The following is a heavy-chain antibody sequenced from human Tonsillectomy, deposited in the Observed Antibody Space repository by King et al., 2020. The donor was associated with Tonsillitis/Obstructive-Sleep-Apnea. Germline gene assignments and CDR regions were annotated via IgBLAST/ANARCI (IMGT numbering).Heavy chain of an antibody. CDR1: GFTFRNYA. V-gene: IGHV3-23*04. CDR3: AKGLKEGQWLVENALDI. CDR2: ISGSGHST. J-gene: IGHJ3*02. D-gene: IGHD6-19*01. Sequence: VQLVESGGGLVQPGGSLRLSCAASGFTFRNYAMSWVRQAPGKGLEWVSSISGSGHSTYYADSVKGRSAISRDNSKNTLYLQMNSLRAEDTAVYYCAKGLKEGQWLVENALDIWGQGTMVTVSS.